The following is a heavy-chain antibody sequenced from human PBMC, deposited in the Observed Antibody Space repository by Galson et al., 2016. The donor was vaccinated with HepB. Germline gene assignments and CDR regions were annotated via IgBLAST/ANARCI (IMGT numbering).Heavy chain of an antibody. CDR2: ISYDGNNK. CDR1: GFIFSTYW. CDR3: ARKSMAGPRSYFDY. V-gene: IGHV3-30*03. Sequence: SLRLSCAASGFIFSTYWMSWVRQAPGKGLEWVAVISYDGNNKYYADFVKGRFTISRDSSQNTLYLQMNSLRTEDTAVYFCARKSMAGPRSYFDYWGQGTLVTVST. D-gene: IGHD6-19*01. J-gene: IGHJ4*02.